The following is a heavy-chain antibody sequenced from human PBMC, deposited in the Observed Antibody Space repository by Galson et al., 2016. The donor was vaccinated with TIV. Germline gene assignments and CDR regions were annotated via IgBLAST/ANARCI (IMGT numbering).Heavy chain of an antibody. CDR2: FDPEQHKK. D-gene: IGHD3-22*01. CDR1: GDSLSDLS. J-gene: IGHJ4*02. CDR3: ATVAWFPGLSLDN. Sequence: SVKVSCKVSGDSLSDLSMHWVRQAPGKGLEWMGGFDPEQHKKIYAQKLQGRVTMTADISTDTAYLELGSLRFEDTAVYYCATVAWFPGLSLDNWGQGTLVTVSS. V-gene: IGHV1-24*01.